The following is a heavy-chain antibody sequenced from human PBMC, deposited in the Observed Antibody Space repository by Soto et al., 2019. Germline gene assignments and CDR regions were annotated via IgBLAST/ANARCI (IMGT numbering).Heavy chain of an antibody. CDR3: AGDSSGYSYDAFDI. CDR2: INSGGSTT. V-gene: IGHV3-74*01. Sequence: EVQLVESGGGLVQPGGSLRLSCAASGFTFSSYWMHWVRQAPGKGLVWVSRINSGGSTTSYADSVKGRLTISRDNAKNTLYLQMNRLRAEDTAVYYCAGDSSGYSYDAFDIWGQGTMVTVSS. CDR1: GFTFSSYW. D-gene: IGHD3-22*01. J-gene: IGHJ3*02.